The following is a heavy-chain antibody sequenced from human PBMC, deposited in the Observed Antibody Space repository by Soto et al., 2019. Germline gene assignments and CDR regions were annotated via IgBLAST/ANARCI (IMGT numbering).Heavy chain of an antibody. Sequence: ASVKVSCKASGYTFTSYAMHWVRQAPGQRLEWMGWINAGNGNTKYSQKFQGRVTITRDTSASTAYMELSSLRSEDTAVYYCARDPTYYDILTAPFDYWGQGTLVTVSS. D-gene: IGHD3-9*01. CDR1: GYTFTSYA. J-gene: IGHJ4*02. CDR2: INAGNGNT. CDR3: ARDPTYYDILTAPFDY. V-gene: IGHV1-3*01.